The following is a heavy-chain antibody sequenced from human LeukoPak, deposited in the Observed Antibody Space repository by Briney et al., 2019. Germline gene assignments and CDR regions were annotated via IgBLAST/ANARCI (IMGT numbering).Heavy chain of an antibody. CDR2: INPNSGGT. Sequence: ASVTVSCKASGYTFTGYYIHWVRQAPGQGLEWMGWINPNSGGTNYTQKLQGRVTMTRDTSISTAYMELSRLRSDDTAVYYCASRSDTQYYYDSSGYYLTGWYFDLWGRGTLVTVSS. CDR3: ASRSDTQYYYDSSGYYLTGWYFDL. D-gene: IGHD3-22*01. V-gene: IGHV1-2*02. J-gene: IGHJ2*01. CDR1: GYTFTGYY.